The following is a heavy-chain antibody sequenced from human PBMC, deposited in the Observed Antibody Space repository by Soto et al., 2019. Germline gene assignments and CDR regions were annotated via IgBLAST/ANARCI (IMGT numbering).Heavy chain of an antibody. D-gene: IGHD6-6*01. V-gene: IGHV4-39*01. J-gene: IGHJ5*02. CDR1: GGSISSSSYY. Sequence: SETLSLTGTVSGGSISSSSYYWGWIRQPPGKGLEWIGSIYYSGSTYYNPSLKSRVTISVDTSKNQFSLKLSSVTAADTAVYYCGAIAARGFYWFDPWGQGTLVTVSS. CDR3: GAIAARGFYWFDP. CDR2: IYYSGST.